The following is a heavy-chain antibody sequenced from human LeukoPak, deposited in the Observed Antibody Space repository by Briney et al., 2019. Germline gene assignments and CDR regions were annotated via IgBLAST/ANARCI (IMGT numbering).Heavy chain of an antibody. CDR2: ISGSGGST. J-gene: IGHJ6*02. V-gene: IGHV3-23*01. CDR3: AKDLSSPNYYYGMDV. CDR1: GSTFSNYA. Sequence: PGGSLRLSCAASGSTFSNYAMSWVRQAPGKGLEWVSSISGSGGSTYYADSVKGRFTISRDNSKNTVYLQMNSLRAEDTAVYYCAKDLSSPNYYYGMDVWGQGTTVTVSS. D-gene: IGHD6-6*01.